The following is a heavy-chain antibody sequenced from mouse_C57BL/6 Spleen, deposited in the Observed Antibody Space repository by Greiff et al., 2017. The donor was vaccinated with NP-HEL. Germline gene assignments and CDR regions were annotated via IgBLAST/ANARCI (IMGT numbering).Heavy chain of an antibody. CDR3: ARVYGSSLWYFDV. D-gene: IGHD1-1*01. V-gene: IGHV1-85*01. Sequence: QVQLQQSGPELVKPGASVKLSCKASGYTFTSYDINWVKQRPGQGLEWIGWIYPRDGSTKYNEKFKGKATLTVETSSSTAYMELHSLTSEDSAVYFCARVYGSSLWYFDVWGTGTTVTVSS. CDR1: GYTFTSYD. J-gene: IGHJ1*03. CDR2: IYPRDGST.